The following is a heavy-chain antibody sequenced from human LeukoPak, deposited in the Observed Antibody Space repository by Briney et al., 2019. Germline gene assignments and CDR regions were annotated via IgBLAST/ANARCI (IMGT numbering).Heavy chain of an antibody. J-gene: IGHJ3*01. Sequence: SETLSLTCTVSGGSLSGHYWSWIRQPPGKRLEWTGYVSYTGRTKYNPSLQSRVTISIDTSKSQFSLKLTSVTSADTAVYSCARLLDNDISGDPDTFDVWGQGTTVIVSS. CDR1: GGSLSGHY. CDR2: VSYTGRT. V-gene: IGHV4-59*11. CDR3: ARLLDNDISGDPDTFDV. D-gene: IGHD3-22*01.